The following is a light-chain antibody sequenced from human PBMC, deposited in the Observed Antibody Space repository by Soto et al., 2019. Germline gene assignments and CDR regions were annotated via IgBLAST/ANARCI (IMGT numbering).Light chain of an antibody. CDR3: QYQGS. Sequence: IVLTQSPDTLSLSPGQRATLSCRASQSVSRRYLAWYQQKPGQAPILLIYDVSERASDIPDRFSASGSGTDFTLTINRLVPEDVAVYYCQYQGSFGGGTKVEIE. CDR1: QSVSRRY. V-gene: IGKV3-20*01. CDR2: DVS. J-gene: IGKJ4*01.